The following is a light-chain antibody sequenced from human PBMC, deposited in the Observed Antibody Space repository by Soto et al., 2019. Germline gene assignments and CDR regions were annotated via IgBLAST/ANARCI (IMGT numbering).Light chain of an antibody. CDR3: CSYSGSYTWV. Sequence: QSALTQPRSVSGSPGQSVTISCTGTSSDVGGYNYVSWYQQHPGKAPKLMIYDVSKRPSGVPDRFSGSKSGNTASLTISGRQAADEAAYYCCSYSGSYTWVFGTGTKLTVL. CDR2: DVS. J-gene: IGLJ1*01. CDR1: SSDVGGYNY. V-gene: IGLV2-11*01.